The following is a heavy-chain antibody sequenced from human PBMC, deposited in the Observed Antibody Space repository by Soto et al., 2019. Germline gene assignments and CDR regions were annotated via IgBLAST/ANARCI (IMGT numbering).Heavy chain of an antibody. CDR1: GFTFSSYS. Sequence: EVQLVESGGGLVKPGGSLRLSCAASGFTFSSYSMNWVRQAPGKGLEWVSSISSSSSYIYYADSVKGRFTISRDNAKNLLYLQMNSLRAEDTAVYYCAIIMSGYDLGLLGYWGQGTLVTVSS. J-gene: IGHJ4*02. CDR2: ISSSSSYI. CDR3: AIIMSGYDLGLLGY. D-gene: IGHD5-12*01. V-gene: IGHV3-21*01.